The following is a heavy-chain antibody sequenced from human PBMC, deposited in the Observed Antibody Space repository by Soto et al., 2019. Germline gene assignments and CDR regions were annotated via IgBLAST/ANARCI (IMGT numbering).Heavy chain of an antibody. D-gene: IGHD6-13*01. CDR1: GGSISSYY. CDR2: IYYSGST. V-gene: IGHV4-59*01. Sequence: SETLSLTCTVSGGSISSYYWSWIRQPPGKGLEWIGYIYYSGSTNYNPSLKSRVTISVDTSKNQFSLKLSSVTAADTAVYYCARVGSSSWYRSFGAGYYYYYMDVWGKGTTVTVSS. CDR3: ARVGSSSWYRSFGAGYYYYYMDV. J-gene: IGHJ6*03.